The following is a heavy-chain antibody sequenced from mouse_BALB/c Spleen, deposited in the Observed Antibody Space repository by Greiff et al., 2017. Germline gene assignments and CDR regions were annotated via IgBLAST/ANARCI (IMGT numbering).Heavy chain of an antibody. CDR3: ARGGMITRAMDY. D-gene: IGHD2-4*01. V-gene: IGHV2-4-1*01. J-gene: IGHJ4*01. CDR2: IWSGGST. CDR1: GFSLTSYG. Sequence: VHLVESGPGLVQPSQSLSITCTVSGFSLTSYGVHWVRQSPGKGLEWLGVIWSGGSTDYNAAFISRLSISKDNSKSQVFFKMNSLQADDTAIYYCARGGMITRAMDYWGQGTSVTVSS.